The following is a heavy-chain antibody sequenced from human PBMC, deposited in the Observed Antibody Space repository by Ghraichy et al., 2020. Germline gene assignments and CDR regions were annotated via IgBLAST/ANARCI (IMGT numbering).Heavy chain of an antibody. CDR1: GGSITSSHYY. V-gene: IGHV4-39*01. J-gene: IGHJ5*02. D-gene: IGHD4/OR15-4a*01. CDR2: IYYSGST. CDR3: ARHDIMGLMVPWFDP. Sequence: SETLSLTCTVSGGSITSSHYYWGWLRQPPGKGLEWIGTIYYSGSTYYNPSLKSRVTISVDTSKNQFSLKLSSVTAADTAVYYCARHDIMGLMVPWFDPWGQGTLVTVSS.